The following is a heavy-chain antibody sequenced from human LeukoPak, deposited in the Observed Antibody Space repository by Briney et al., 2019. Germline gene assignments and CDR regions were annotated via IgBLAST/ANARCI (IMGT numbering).Heavy chain of an antibody. D-gene: IGHD2-15*01. CDR3: AKCSGGNCYHSDDH. J-gene: IGHJ5*02. CDR2: ISSGSRYI. V-gene: IGHV3-21*01. Sequence: SLRLSCAASGFTFGAYSMNWVRQAPGKGLEWVSSISSGSRYIYYADSVKGRFTISRDNAKDSLYLQMNSLRAEDTAVYYCAKCSGGNCYHSDDHWGQGTLVTVSP. CDR1: GFTFGAYS.